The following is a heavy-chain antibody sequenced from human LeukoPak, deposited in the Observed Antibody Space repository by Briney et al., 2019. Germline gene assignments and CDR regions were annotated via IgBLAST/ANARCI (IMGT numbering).Heavy chain of an antibody. J-gene: IGHJ4*02. CDR1: GYSIRSGYY. Sequence: PSETLSLTCIVSGYSIRSGYYWGWIRQFPGKGLEWIGSIFHSGSTYYNPALRSRVTISVDTSKNQFSLKLSSVTAADTAVYYCARGWRSPYFDYWGQGTLVTVSS. CDR3: ARGWRSPYFDY. V-gene: IGHV4-38-2*02. D-gene: IGHD6-13*01. CDR2: IFHSGST.